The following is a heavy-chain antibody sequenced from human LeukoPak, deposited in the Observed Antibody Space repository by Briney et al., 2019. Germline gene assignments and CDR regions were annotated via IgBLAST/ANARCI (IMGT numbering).Heavy chain of an antibody. D-gene: IGHD1-26*01. CDR3: AKDRWVGATISHYFDY. V-gene: IGHV3-23*01. CDR2: IRTRGGTT. Sequence: GGSLRLSCAASGFTFSSYARNWVRQSPGKGRECVSAIRTRGGTTYYADSVNDRFTISSDDYKNTLYLQTNSLRVEDTAVYYCAKDRWVGATISHYFDYWGQGTLVTVSS. CDR1: GFTFSSYA. J-gene: IGHJ4*02.